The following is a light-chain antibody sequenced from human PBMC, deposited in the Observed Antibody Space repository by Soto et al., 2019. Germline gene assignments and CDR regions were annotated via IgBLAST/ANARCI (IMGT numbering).Light chain of an antibody. Sequence: QSALTQPASVSGSPGQSITISCTGTSSDVGGHNYVSWYQQHPGKAPKLLIYEVRVRPSGVSIRFSGSKSANTASLTISGLQAEDEADYFCYSYAGSYTWVFGGGTKVTVL. CDR2: EVR. CDR1: SSDVGGHNY. CDR3: YSYAGSYTWV. V-gene: IGLV2-14*01. J-gene: IGLJ3*02.